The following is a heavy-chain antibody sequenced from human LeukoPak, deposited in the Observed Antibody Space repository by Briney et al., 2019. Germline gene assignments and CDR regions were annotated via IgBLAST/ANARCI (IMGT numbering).Heavy chain of an antibody. J-gene: IGHJ4*02. CDR2: ISNIGNII. CDR1: GFIFNDYD. CDR3: AKASSGYYYFDY. V-gene: IGHV3-11*01. Sequence: GGSLRLSCAASGFIFNDYDMSWIRQAPGKGLEWISYISNIGNIIYYADSVKGRFTISRDNSRNTLYLQMNSLRAEDTAVYYCAKASSGYYYFDYWGQGTLVTVPS. D-gene: IGHD3-22*01.